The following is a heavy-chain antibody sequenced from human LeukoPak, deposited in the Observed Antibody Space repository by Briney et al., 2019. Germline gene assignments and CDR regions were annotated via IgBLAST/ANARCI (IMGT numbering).Heavy chain of an antibody. Sequence: SVKVSCKASGGTFSSYAISWVRQAPGQGLEWMGRIIPIFGTANYAQKFQGRVTITTDESTSTAYMELSSLRSEDTAVYYCARVGLKDCYYYMDVWGKGTTVTVSS. CDR1: GGTFSSYA. CDR2: IIPIFGTA. J-gene: IGHJ6*03. D-gene: IGHD3/OR15-3a*01. CDR3: ARVGLKDCYYYMDV. V-gene: IGHV1-69*05.